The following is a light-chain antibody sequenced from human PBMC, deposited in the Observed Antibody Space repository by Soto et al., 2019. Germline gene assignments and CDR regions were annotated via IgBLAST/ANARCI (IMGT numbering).Light chain of an antibody. CDR2: GAS. CDR1: QSVSSSY. V-gene: IGKV3-20*01. CDR3: QQYGGT. J-gene: IGKJ1*01. Sequence: EIVLTYSPGTLSLSQGERATLSCRASQSVSSSYLAWYQQKPGQAPRLLIYGASSRATGIPDRFSGSGSGTDFTLTISRLEPEDLAVYYCQQYGGTFGQGTKVDIK.